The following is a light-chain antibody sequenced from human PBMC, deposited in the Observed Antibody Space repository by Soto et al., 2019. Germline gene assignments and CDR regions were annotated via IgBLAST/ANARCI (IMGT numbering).Light chain of an antibody. CDR2: DAS. V-gene: IGKV3-15*01. CDR3: QQYYDWPIT. Sequence: EIVMTQSPATLSVSPGERATLSCRASQSISSSLAWYQQKPGLAPRLLIYDASTRATGIPARFSGSGSGTEFTLTISSLQSEDFALYYCQQYYDWPITFGQGTRLDIK. J-gene: IGKJ5*01. CDR1: QSISSS.